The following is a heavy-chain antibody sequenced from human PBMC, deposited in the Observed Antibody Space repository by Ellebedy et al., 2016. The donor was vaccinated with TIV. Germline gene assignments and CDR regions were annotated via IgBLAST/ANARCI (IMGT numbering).Heavy chain of an antibody. J-gene: IGHJ3*01. CDR3: VRREYSGSSGALDL. Sequence: SQTLSLTCAIFGDSVSSSSLAWNWIRQSPSRGLEWLGRKYYTSRWYIDYAVSVKGRITINPDTSRNQLSLQLNSVTPEDTAVYYCVRREYSGSSGALDLWGQGTVVSVS. V-gene: IGHV6-1*01. CDR2: KYYTSRWYI. D-gene: IGHD6-6*01. CDR1: GDSVSSSSLA.